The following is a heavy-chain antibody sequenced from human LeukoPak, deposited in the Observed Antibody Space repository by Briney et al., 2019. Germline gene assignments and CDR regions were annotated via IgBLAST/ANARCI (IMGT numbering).Heavy chain of an antibody. V-gene: IGHV3-21*01. CDR3: ATESHYYDSSGYDGGGYY. Sequence: GGSLRLSCAASGFTFSSYSMNWVRQAPGKGLEWVSSISSSSSYIYYADSVKGRFTISRDNAKNSLYLQMNSLRAEDTAVYYCATESHYYDSSGYDGGGYYWGQGTLVTVSS. D-gene: IGHD3-22*01. J-gene: IGHJ4*02. CDR2: ISSSSSYI. CDR1: GFTFSSYS.